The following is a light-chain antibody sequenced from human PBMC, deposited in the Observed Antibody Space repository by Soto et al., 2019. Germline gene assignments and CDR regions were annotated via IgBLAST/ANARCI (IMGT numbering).Light chain of an antibody. V-gene: IGKV1-33*01. CDR1: QDISNY. CDR3: QKYDNLT. Sequence: DIQMTQSPSSLSASVGDRVTITCQASQDISNYLNWYQQKPGKAPKLLIYDASNLETGVPSRFSGSGSGTDFTFTISSLQTEDIATYYCQKYDNLTFGGGTNVEIK. J-gene: IGKJ4*01. CDR2: DAS.